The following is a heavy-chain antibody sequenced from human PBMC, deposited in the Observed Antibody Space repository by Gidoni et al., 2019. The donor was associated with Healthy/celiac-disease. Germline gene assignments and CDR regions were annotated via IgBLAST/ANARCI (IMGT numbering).Heavy chain of an antibody. J-gene: IGHJ6*02. CDR1: GYPFTSYA. CDR3: ARVGAVATINGMDV. V-gene: IGHV1-3*01. CDR2: INAGNGNT. D-gene: IGHD5-12*01. Sequence: QVQLVQSGAAVKKPGASVKVSCKASGYPFTSYAMHWVRQAPGQRLEWMGWINAGNGNTKYSQKFQGRVTITRDTSASTAYMELSSLRSEDTAVYYCARVGAVATINGMDVWGQGTTVTVSS.